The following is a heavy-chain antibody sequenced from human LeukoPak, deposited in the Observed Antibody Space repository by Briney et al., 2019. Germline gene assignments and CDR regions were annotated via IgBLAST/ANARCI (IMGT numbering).Heavy chain of an antibody. CDR2: ISYDGSNK. J-gene: IGHJ4*02. D-gene: IGHD2-8*01. CDR1: GFTLSSYA. V-gene: IGHV3-30-3*01. CDR3: ARDGPILTKNYFDY. Sequence: PGRSLRLSCAASGFTLSSYAMHWVRQAPGKGLEWVAVISYDGSNKYYADSVKGRFTISRDNSKNTLYLQMNSLRAEDTAVYYCARDGPILTKNYFDYWGQGTLVTVSS.